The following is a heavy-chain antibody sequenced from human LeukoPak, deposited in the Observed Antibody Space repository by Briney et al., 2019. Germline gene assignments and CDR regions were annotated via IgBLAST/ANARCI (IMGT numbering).Heavy chain of an antibody. J-gene: IGHJ4*02. V-gene: IGHV4-4*09. CDR2: VHTSGGS. CDR3: ARLGSYHDF. CDR1: GAFISHYY. Sequence: SETLSLIYTVSGAFISHYYGSWIRQTPERGLEWMGHVHTSGGSTYYPSLKTRLTMSIDTSRSQLSLKLTSVTAADTAVYFCARLGSYHDFWGQGALVTVSS. D-gene: IGHD1-26*01.